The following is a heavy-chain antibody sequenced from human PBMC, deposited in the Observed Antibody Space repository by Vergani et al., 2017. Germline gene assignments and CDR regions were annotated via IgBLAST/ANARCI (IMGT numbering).Heavy chain of an antibody. CDR2: IYYSGST. CDR3: AGGSTVTYYYYYGMDV. Sequence: QVQLQESGPGLVKPLETLSLTCTVSGGSISSYYWSWIRQPPGKGLEWIGYIYYSGSTNYNPSLKSRVTISVDTSKNQFSLRLSSVTAADTAVYYCAGGSTVTYYYYYGMDVWGQGTTVTVSS. J-gene: IGHJ6*02. D-gene: IGHD4-17*01. CDR1: GGSISSYY. V-gene: IGHV4-59*01.